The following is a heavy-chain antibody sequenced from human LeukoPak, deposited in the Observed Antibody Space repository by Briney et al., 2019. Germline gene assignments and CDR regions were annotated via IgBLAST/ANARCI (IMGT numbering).Heavy chain of an antibody. Sequence: GGSLRLSCTASGFTFSSYSMNWVRQAPGKGLEWVSYISSSGSTIYYADSVKGRFTISRDNAKNSLYLQMNSLRAEDTAVYYCARDSNTGGYSFGSWGQGTLVTVTS. J-gene: IGHJ4*02. CDR2: ISSSGSTI. D-gene: IGHD5-12*01. V-gene: IGHV3-48*04. CDR3: ARDSNTGGYSFGS. CDR1: GFTFSSYS.